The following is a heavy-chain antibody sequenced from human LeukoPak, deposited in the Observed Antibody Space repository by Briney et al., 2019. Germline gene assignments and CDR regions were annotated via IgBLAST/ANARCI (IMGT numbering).Heavy chain of an antibody. J-gene: IGHJ4*02. Sequence: GGSLKISCKASGYSFTDYWIVWVRQMPGKGLEWMGAIYPGDSDTRYSPSLDGQVTISADKSVSTTYLQWSSLQASDTAMYYCARPSSLYGGTSEDYWGQGTLVTVSS. CDR2: IYPGDSDT. CDR1: GYSFTDYW. V-gene: IGHV5-51*01. CDR3: ARPSSLYGGTSEDY. D-gene: IGHD4-23*01.